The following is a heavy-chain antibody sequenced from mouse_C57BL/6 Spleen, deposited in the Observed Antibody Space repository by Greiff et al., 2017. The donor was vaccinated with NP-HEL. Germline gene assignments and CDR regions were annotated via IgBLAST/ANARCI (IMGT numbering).Heavy chain of an antibody. CDR1: GYTFTSYW. V-gene: IGHV1-53*01. D-gene: IGHD2-5*01. CDR3: AREGAYYSNYEYCDV. Sequence: QVQLQQPGTELVKPGASVKLSCKASGYTFTSYWMHWVKQRPGQGLEWIGNINPSNGGTNYNEKFKSKATLTVDKSSSTAYMQLSSLTSEDSAVYYCAREGAYYSNYEYCDVWGTGTTVTVSS. J-gene: IGHJ1*03. CDR2: INPSNGGT.